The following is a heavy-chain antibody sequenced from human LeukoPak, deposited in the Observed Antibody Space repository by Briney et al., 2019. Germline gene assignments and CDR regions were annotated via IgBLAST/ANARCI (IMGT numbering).Heavy chain of an antibody. Sequence: GGSLRLSCAASGFTVSSNYMSWVRQAPRKGLEWVSVIYSGGSTYYADSVKGRFTISRDNSKNTLYLQMNSLRAEDTAVYYCARDNRITSDAFDIWGQGTMVTVSS. CDR2: IYSGGST. CDR3: ARDNRITSDAFDI. J-gene: IGHJ3*02. D-gene: IGHD2/OR15-2a*01. V-gene: IGHV3-53*01. CDR1: GFTVSSNY.